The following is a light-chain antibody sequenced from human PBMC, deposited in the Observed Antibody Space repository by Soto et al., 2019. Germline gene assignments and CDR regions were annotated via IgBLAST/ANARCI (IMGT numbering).Light chain of an antibody. CDR1: QDINNF. CDR3: QHLNNCPLS. V-gene: IGKV1-9*01. CDR2: TAS. J-gene: IGKJ4*01. Sequence: DIQLTQSPSFLSASVGDRVTITCRASQDINNFLAWYQQKPGKAPKLLIYTASSLQRGVPSRFSGSGSGTEFALTISSLLPEDVGTYYCQHLNNCPLSFGGGTKVEI.